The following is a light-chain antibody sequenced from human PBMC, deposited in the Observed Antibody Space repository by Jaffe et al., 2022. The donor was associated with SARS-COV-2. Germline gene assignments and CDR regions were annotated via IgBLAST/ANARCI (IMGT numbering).Light chain of an antibody. J-gene: IGLJ2*01. CDR1: SSNIANNY. Sequence: QSVLTQPPSVSAAPGQKVTLSCSGSSSNIANNYVSWYQQLPGTAPKLLIYENNKRPSGIPDRFSGSKSGTSATLGITGLQTGDEADYYCGTWDSSLSVGVFGGGTRLTVL. V-gene: IGLV1-51*02. CDR3: GTWDSSLSVGV. CDR2: ENN.